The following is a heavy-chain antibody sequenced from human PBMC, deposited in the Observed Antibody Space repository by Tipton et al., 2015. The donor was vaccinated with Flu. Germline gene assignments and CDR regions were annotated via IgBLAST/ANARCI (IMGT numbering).Heavy chain of an antibody. CDR2: ISSSGNTM. V-gene: IGHV3-48*03. Sequence: SLRLSCAASGFTFSSYEMNWVRQVPGKGLEWLSYISSSGNTMSYADSVRGRFTISRDNYRNTLYLQMSSLSPDDTAVYYCAKEQGRAMATQYFDSWGQGTLVTVSS. CDR1: GFTFSSYE. J-gene: IGHJ4*02. CDR3: AKEQGRAMATQYFDS. D-gene: IGHD5-18*01.